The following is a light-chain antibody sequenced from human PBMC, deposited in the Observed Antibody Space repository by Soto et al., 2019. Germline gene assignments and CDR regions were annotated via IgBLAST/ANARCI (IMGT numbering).Light chain of an antibody. CDR1: QTISTW. V-gene: IGKV1-5*03. J-gene: IGKJ4*01. CDR3: QQYNTYPLT. Sequence: DIQMTQSPSTLSASVGDRVTITCRASQTISTWLAWYQQKPGKAPKLLIYKASSLEGGVPSRFSGSRSGKEFNITISSLQTDDFATYYCQQYNTYPLTFGGGNTVDIK. CDR2: KAS.